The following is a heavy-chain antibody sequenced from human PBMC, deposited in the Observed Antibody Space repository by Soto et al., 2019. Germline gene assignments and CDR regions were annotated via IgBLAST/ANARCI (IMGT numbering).Heavy chain of an antibody. Sequence: SETLSLTCAVYGGSFSGYYWSWIRQPPGKGLEWIGEINHSGSTNYNPSLKSRVTISVDTSKNQFSLKLSSVTAADTAVYYCARTYPEGWYFDYWGQGTLVTVSS. CDR3: ARTYPEGWYFDY. D-gene: IGHD6-19*01. J-gene: IGHJ4*02. CDR2: INHSGST. V-gene: IGHV4-34*01. CDR1: GGSFSGYY.